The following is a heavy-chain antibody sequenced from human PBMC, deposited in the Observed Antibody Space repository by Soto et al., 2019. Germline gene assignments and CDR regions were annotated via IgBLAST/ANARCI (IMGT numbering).Heavy chain of an antibody. CDR2: ISAYKGNT. J-gene: IGHJ4*02. D-gene: IGHD6-6*01. V-gene: IGHV1-18*01. CDR1: GYTFTNYG. CDR3: ASRSGQLPYYFDY. Sequence: QVQLVQSGAEVKKPGASVKVSCKASGYTFTNYGISWVRQAPGQGLEWMGWISAYKGNTNYAQKFQGRVTMTTDTSTSTAYIELRSLRTADTAVYYCASRSGQLPYYFDYWGQGTLVTVSS.